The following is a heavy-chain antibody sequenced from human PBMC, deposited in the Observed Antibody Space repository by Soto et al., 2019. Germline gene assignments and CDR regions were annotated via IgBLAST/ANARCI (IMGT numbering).Heavy chain of an antibody. V-gene: IGHV1-18*01. J-gene: IGHJ3*02. Sequence: ALVKVSCKASGYTFTSYGISWVRQAPGQGLEWMGWISAYNGNTNYAQKLQGRVTMTTDTSTSTAYMELRSLRSDDTAVYYCARPRGYSPEYDAFDIWGQGTMVTVSS. CDR3: ARPRGYSPEYDAFDI. CDR2: ISAYNGNT. D-gene: IGHD6-25*01. CDR1: GYTFTSYG.